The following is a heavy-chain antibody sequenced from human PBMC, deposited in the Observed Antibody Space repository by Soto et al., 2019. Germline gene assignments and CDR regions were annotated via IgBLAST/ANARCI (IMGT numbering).Heavy chain of an antibody. CDR2: ISSSSSYI. D-gene: IGHD3-3*01. CDR1: GFTFSSYS. J-gene: IGHJ4*02. Sequence: EVQLVESGGGLVKPGGSLRLSCAASGFTFSSYSMNWVGQAPGKGLEWVSSISSSSSYIYYADSVKGRFTISRDNAKNSLYLQMNSLRAEDTAVYYCARDARFLEWLPYYFDYWGQGTLVTVSS. V-gene: IGHV3-21*01. CDR3: ARDARFLEWLPYYFDY.